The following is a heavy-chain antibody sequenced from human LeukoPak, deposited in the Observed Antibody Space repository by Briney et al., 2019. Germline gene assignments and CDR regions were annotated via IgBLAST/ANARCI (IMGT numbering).Heavy chain of an antibody. D-gene: IGHD1/OR15-1a*01. CDR3: ASGKTEGRLGDH. J-gene: IGHJ4*02. CDR1: GLSFSNYW. Sequence: GGSLRLPCAVSGLSFSNYWMHWVRQAPGKGLVWVARTNLHGTAVDYADSVKGRFTISRDNAKNTLFLQMNSLRAEDTAVYYCASGKTEGRLGDHWGQGTLVTVSS. CDR2: TNLHGTAV. V-gene: IGHV3-74*01.